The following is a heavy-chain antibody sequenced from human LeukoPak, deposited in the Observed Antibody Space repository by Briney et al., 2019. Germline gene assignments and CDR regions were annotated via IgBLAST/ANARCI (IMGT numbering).Heavy chain of an antibody. V-gene: IGHV1-18*01. J-gene: IGHJ4*02. CDR2: ISTFTGNT. CDR1: GNIFSSYG. CDR3: GRDLWVQHPLPAALSV. Sequence: ASVRVSCKSSGNIFSSYGITWVRQAPGQGLEWMGWISTFTGNTKYAQKFQSRLTMTADTSTSTVYLELRSLGSDDTAVYYCGRDLWVQHPLPAALSVWGQGTLVTVSS. D-gene: IGHD2-2*01.